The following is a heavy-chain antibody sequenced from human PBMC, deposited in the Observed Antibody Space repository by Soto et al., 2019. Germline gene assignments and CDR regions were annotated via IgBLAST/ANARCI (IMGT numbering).Heavy chain of an antibody. CDR3: AKTQDVELMQLATVNWFDP. D-gene: IGHD2-8*01. V-gene: IGHV3-23*01. CDR2: ISGSGFKK. Sequence: GGSLRLSCAASGFIFENFGMSWVRQAPGKGLEWISSISGSGFKKYYADSVKGRFTISRDNSKSTVYLQMNNLTAEDTAVYYCAKTQDVELMQLATVNWFDPWGQGTVVTVSS. CDR1: GFIFENFG. J-gene: IGHJ5*02.